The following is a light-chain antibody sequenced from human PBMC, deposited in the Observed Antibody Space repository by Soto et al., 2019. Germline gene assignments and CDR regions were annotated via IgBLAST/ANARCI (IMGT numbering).Light chain of an antibody. J-gene: IGLJ7*01. V-gene: IGLV4-69*01. CDR1: SGHSSYA. CDR2: LNSDGSH. Sequence: QSVLTQSPSASASLGASVKLTCTLSSGHSSYAIAWHQQQPEKGPRYLMKLNSDGSHSQGGGLPDRSSGTSSGAERSLTISSRQSDEEDDYYCQPWCTGIPAVFGGGTQLTVL. CDR3: QPWCTGIPAV.